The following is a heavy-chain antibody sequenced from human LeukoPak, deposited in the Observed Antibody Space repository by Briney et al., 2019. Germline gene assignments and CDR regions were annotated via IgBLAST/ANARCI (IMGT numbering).Heavy chain of an antibody. D-gene: IGHD6-19*01. V-gene: IGHV3-13*01. CDR2: IGTAGDT. CDR1: GFTFSSYA. Sequence: GGSLRLSCAASGFTFSSYAMSWVRQAPGKGLEWVSAIGTAGDTYYPGSVKGRFTISRENAKNSLYLQMNSLRAEDTAVYYCARASSSRPGRRYSSGWTNFDYWGQGTLVTVSS. CDR3: ARASSSRPGRRYSSGWTNFDY. J-gene: IGHJ4*02.